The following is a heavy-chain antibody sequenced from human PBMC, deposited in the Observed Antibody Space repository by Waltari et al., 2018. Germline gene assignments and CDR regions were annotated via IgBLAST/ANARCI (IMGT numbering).Heavy chain of an antibody. CDR2: IYSGGST. Sequence: EVQLVESGGGLVQPGGSLRLPCAASGFTFSSYAMSWVRQAPGKGLEWVSVIYSGGSTYYADSVKGRFTISRDNSKNTLYLQMNSLRAEDTAVYYCARVLTTVTSRAFDYWGQGTLVTVSS. CDR1: GFTFSSYA. CDR3: ARVLTTVTSRAFDY. J-gene: IGHJ4*02. D-gene: IGHD4-4*01. V-gene: IGHV3-66*01.